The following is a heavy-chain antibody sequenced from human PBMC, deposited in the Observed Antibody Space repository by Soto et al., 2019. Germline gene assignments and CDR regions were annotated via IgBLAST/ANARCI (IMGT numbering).Heavy chain of an antibody. CDR2: IWYDGSNK. J-gene: IGHJ4*02. D-gene: IGHD3-22*01. V-gene: IGHV3-33*01. Sequence: GGSLRLSCAASGFTFSSYGMHWVRQAPGKGLEWVAVIWYDGSNKYYADSVKGRFTISRDNSKNTLYLQMNSLRAEDTAVYYCARAGANYYDSSGYYYYFDYWGQGTLVTVSS. CDR3: ARAGANYYDSSGYYYYFDY. CDR1: GFTFSSYG.